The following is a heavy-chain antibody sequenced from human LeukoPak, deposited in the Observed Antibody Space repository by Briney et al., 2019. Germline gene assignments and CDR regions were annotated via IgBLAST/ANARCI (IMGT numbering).Heavy chain of an antibody. J-gene: IGHJ4*02. D-gene: IGHD6-13*01. V-gene: IGHV3-21*01. CDR1: GFTFSSYS. CDR3: ARDTAAAGSK. CDR2: ISSSSSYI. Sequence: AGGPLRLSCAASGFTFSSYSMNWVRQAPGKGLEWVSSISSSSSYIYYADSVKGRFTISRDNAKNSLYLQMNSLRAEDTAVYYCARDTAAAGSKWGQGTLVTVSS.